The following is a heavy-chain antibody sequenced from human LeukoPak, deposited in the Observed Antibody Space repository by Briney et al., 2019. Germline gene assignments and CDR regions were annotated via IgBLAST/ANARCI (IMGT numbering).Heavy chain of an antibody. CDR1: GFTVSSNY. J-gene: IGHJ4*02. CDR2: IYINGNT. V-gene: IGHV3-53*01. Sequence: GGSLRLSCVASGFTVSSNYMTWVRQAPGKGLEWVSVIYINGNTYFADSVKRRFTVSRDKSKNTLYLQMHSLRADDTAVYYCARGAPYGDYVDYWGQGTLVTVSS. D-gene: IGHD4-17*01. CDR3: ARGAPYGDYVDY.